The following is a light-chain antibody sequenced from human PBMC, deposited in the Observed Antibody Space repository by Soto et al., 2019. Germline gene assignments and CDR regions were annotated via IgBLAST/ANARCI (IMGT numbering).Light chain of an antibody. V-gene: IGLV2-14*01. CDR3: SSYTSSITLEV. J-gene: IGLJ1*01. Sequence: QSVLTQPASVSGSPGQSITISCTGNNSDVGGYNYVSWYQQHPGKAPKLMIYDVSNRPSGVSNRSSGSKSGNTASLTISGLQAEDEADYCCSSYTSSITLEVFGTGTKVTVL. CDR1: NSDVGGYNY. CDR2: DVS.